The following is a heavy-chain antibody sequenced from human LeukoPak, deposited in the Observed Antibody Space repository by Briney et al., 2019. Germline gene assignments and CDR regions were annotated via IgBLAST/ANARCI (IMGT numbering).Heavy chain of an antibody. CDR1: GFTFSSYA. Sequence: GGSLRLSCAASGFTFSSYAMSWVRQAPGKGLEWVSAISGSGDSTYYADSVKGRFTISRDNSKNTLYLQMNSLRAEDTAVYYCTKAGAVVVVAAKYFDYWGQGTLVTVSS. J-gene: IGHJ4*02. CDR2: ISGSGDST. CDR3: TKAGAVVVVAAKYFDY. D-gene: IGHD2-15*01. V-gene: IGHV3-23*01.